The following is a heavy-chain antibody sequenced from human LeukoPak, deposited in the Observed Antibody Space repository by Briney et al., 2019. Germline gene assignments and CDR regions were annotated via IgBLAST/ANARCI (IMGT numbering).Heavy chain of an antibody. J-gene: IGHJ4*02. CDR2: ITGSSGYI. Sequence: KPGGSLRLSCAASGFTFTGYTMNWVRQAPGKGLEWVSSITGSSGYISYADSVKGRFTISRANAKNSLYLQMNSLRGEDTAMYYCATTGHCSSSSCAIDYWGQGTLVSVSS. CDR1: GFTFTGYT. V-gene: IGHV3-21*01. D-gene: IGHD2-2*01. CDR3: ATTGHCSSSSCAIDY.